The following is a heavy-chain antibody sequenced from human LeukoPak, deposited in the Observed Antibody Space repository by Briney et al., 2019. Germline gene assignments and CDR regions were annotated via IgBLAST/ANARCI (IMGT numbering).Heavy chain of an antibody. CDR1: GGSISSSIYY. J-gene: IGHJ6*03. CDR2: IYYSGST. CDR3: ARFYYYYYYMDV. V-gene: IGHV4-39*01. Sequence: SETLSLTCTVSGGSISSSIYYWGWIRQSPGKGLEWIGSIYYSGSTYYNPSLKSRVTISVDTSKNQFSLKLSSVTAADAAVYYCARFYYYYYYMDVWGNGTTVTISS.